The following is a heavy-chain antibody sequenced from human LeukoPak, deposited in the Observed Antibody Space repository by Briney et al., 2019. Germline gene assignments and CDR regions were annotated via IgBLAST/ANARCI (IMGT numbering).Heavy chain of an antibody. V-gene: IGHV4-38-2*01. J-gene: IGHJ4*02. D-gene: IGHD3-3*01. Sequence: SETLSLTCAVSGYSISSGYFWGWIRQPPGKGLEWIGSIYHSGSTYYNPSLKSRVTTSVDTSKNQLSLKLSSVTAADTAVYYCARVPLRFLEPFDYWGQGTLVTVSS. CDR2: IYHSGST. CDR1: GYSISSGYF. CDR3: ARVPLRFLEPFDY.